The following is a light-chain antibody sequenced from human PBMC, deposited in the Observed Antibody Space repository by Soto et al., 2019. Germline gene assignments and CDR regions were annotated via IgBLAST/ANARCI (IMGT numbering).Light chain of an antibody. J-gene: IGKJ4*01. V-gene: IGKV2-24*01. CDR1: QTLVHSDGGTY. Sequence: DIVMTQTPLSSPVTLGQPASISCRSRQTLVHSDGGTYLSWLHQRPGQPPRLLIYQISKRFSGGPDRFSGSWAGTDFTLKISRVEAEDVGIYYCMQATQLVSFGGGTKVELK. CDR3: MQATQLVS. CDR2: QIS.